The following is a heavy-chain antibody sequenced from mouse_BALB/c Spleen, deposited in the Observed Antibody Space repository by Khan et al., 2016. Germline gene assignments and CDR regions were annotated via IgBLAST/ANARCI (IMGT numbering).Heavy chain of an antibody. J-gene: IGHJ3*01. Sequence: EVQLQESGPGLVKPSQSLSLTCTVTGYSITSDYAWNWIRQFPGNKLEWMGYISYSGSTSYNPSLKSRISITRDTSKNQFFLQLNSVTTEDTATXYCARARYGNTWFAYWGQGTLVTVSA. CDR1: GYSITSDYA. CDR3: ARARYGNTWFAY. CDR2: ISYSGST. D-gene: IGHD2-1*01. V-gene: IGHV3-2*02.